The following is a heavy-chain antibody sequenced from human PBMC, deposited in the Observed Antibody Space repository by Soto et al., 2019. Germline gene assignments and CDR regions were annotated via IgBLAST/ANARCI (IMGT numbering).Heavy chain of an antibody. J-gene: IGHJ4*02. CDR1: GYTFTSYY. Sequence: GASVKVSCKASGYTFTSYYMHWVRQAPGQGLEWMGIINPSGGSTSYAQKFQGRVTMTRDTSTSTVYMELSSLRSEDTAVYYCASHVVTGGYADEVYFVYWGQGTLVTVSS. CDR2: INPSGGST. V-gene: IGHV1-46*03. D-gene: IGHD2-21*02. CDR3: ASHVVTGGYADEVYFVY.